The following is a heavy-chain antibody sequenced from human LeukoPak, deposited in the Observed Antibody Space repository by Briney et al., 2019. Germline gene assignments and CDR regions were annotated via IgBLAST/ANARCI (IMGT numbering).Heavy chain of an antibody. J-gene: IGHJ5*02. CDR1: GFTFTDYY. CDR3: TSLPFDSSTRSFGWFDP. CDR2: INPDSGGT. D-gene: IGHD6-19*01. V-gene: IGHV1-2*02. Sequence: GASVKVSCKTSGFTFTDYYLHWVRQAPGQGLEWMGWINPDSGGTNYAQRFQGRVTMTRDTSISTAYMELSRLTSDDTAVYYCTSLPFDSSTRSFGWFDPWGQGTLVTVSS.